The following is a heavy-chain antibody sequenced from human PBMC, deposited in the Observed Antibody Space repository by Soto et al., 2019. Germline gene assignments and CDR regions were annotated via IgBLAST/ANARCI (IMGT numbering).Heavy chain of an antibody. V-gene: IGHV5-51*01. J-gene: IGHJ6*02. CDR1: GYSFTSYW. CDR2: IYPGDSDT. CDR3: ARHSSIAARPTQYYYYGMDV. D-gene: IGHD6-6*01. Sequence: GESVKISCKGSGYSFTSYWIGWVRQMPGKGLEWMGIIYPGDSDTRYSPSFQGQVTISADKSISTAYLQWSSLKASDTAMYYCARHSSIAARPTQYYYYGMDVWGQGTTVTVSS.